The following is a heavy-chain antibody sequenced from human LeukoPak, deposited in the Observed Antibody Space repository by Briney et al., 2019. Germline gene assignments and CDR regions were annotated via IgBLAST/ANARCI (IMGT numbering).Heavy chain of an antibody. V-gene: IGHV3-43*01. J-gene: IGHJ6*02. CDR2: ISWDGGST. Sequence: GGSLRLSCAASGFTFDDYTMHWVRQAPGKGLEWVSLISWDGGSTYYADSVKGRFTISRDNSKNSLYLQMNSLRTEDTALYYCAKGSSSYLKSGTDVWGQGTTVTVSS. D-gene: IGHD6-13*01. CDR3: AKGSSSYLKSGTDV. CDR1: GFTFDDYT.